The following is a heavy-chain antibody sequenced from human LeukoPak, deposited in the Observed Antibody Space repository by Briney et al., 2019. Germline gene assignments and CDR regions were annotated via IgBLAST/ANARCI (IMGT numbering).Heavy chain of an antibody. CDR3: AIPSRSTGPAY. V-gene: IGHV3-48*02. CDR2: ISSTSNTI. Sequence: PGGSLRLSCAASGFIFSNYSMNWVRQAPGKGLEWVSWISSTSNTIYYADSVKGRFTISGDNAKNSLDLQMNSLRDEDTAVYYCAIPSRSTGPAYWGQGTLVTVSS. CDR1: GFIFSNYS. J-gene: IGHJ4*02. D-gene: IGHD2-2*01.